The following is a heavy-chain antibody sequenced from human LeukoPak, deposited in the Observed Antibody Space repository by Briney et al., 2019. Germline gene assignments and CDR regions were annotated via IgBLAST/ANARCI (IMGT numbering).Heavy chain of an antibody. CDR1: GVTFNSYV. J-gene: IGHJ4*02. D-gene: IGHD5-18*01. V-gene: IGHV3-23*01. CDR3: AKAPRGYSFEVYPNDY. Sequence: GGSLRLSCEASGVTFNSYVMSWVRQAPGKGLEWVSAISGSGGSTYYADSVKGRFTISRDNSKNTLYLQMNSLRAEDTAVYYCAKAPRGYSFEVYPNDYWGQGTLVTVSS. CDR2: ISGSGGST.